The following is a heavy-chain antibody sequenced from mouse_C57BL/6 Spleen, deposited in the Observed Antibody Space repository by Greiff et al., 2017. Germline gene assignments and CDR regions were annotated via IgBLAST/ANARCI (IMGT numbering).Heavy chain of an antibody. D-gene: IGHD2-1*01. CDR1: GYTFTDYE. CDR3: TRSGNHYFDY. J-gene: IGHJ2*01. CDR2: IDPETGGT. V-gene: IGHV1-15*01. Sequence: QVQLQQSGAELVRPGASVTLSCKASGYTFTDYEMHWVKQTPVHGLEWIGAIDPETGGTAYNQKFKGKAILTADKSSSTAYMELRSLTSEDSAVYYCTRSGNHYFDYWGQGTTLTVSS.